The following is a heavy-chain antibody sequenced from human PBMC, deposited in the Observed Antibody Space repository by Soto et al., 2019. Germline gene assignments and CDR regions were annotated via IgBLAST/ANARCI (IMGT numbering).Heavy chain of an antibody. CDR1: GGSFSGYY. CDR3: ARDHTPLNSSSWYIWFDP. Sequence: SETLSLTCAVYGGSFSGYYWSWIRQPPGKGLEWIGEINHSGSANYNPSLKSRVTISVDTSKNQFSLKLSSVTAADTAVYYCARDHTPLNSSSWYIWFDPWSQGTLVTVSS. V-gene: IGHV4-34*01. J-gene: IGHJ5*02. D-gene: IGHD6-13*01. CDR2: INHSGSA.